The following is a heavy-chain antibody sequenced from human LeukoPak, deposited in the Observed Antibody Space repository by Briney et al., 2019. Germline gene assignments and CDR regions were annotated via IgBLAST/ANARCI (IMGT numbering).Heavy chain of an antibody. J-gene: IGHJ4*02. CDR2: ISNSGGRT. Sequence: WGSLRLSCAASGFTFSSYWMTWVRQTPGKGLEWVSTISNSGGRTFYADYVKGRFTISRDNSKNTLSLQMNSLRADDSAVYYCAKSWEILSSSWYLSFDSWGQGILVTVSS. CDR3: AKSWEILSSSWYLSFDS. D-gene: IGHD6-13*01. V-gene: IGHV3-23*01. CDR1: GFTFSSYW.